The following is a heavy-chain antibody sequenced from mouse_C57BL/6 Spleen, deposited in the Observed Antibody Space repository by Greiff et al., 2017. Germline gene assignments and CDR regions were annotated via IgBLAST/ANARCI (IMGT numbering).Heavy chain of an antibody. CDR2: INPGSGGT. D-gene: IGHD2-1*01. CDR3: ARGTIVARYFDV. J-gene: IGHJ1*03. V-gene: IGHV1-54*01. CDR1: GYAFTNYL. Sequence: QVQLQQSGAELVRPGTSVKVSCKASGYAFTNYLIEWVKQRPGQGLEWIGVINPGSGGTNYNEKFKGKATLTADKSSSTAYMQLSSLTSEDSAVYFCARGTIVARYFDVWGTGTTVTVSS.